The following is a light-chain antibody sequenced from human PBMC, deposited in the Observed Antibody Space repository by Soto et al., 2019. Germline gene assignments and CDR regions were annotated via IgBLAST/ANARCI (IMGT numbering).Light chain of an antibody. CDR3: FSYTASDIWE. V-gene: IGLV2-11*01. CDR2: AVS. J-gene: IGLJ3*02. Sequence: QSLLTQPRSVSGSPGQSVTISCTGTNSDVGRYNFVSWYQQLPGKAPKLLISAVSQRPSGVPDRFSGSKSGNTASLTISGLQADDEADYFFFSYTASDIWECGGGT. CDR1: NSDVGRYNF.